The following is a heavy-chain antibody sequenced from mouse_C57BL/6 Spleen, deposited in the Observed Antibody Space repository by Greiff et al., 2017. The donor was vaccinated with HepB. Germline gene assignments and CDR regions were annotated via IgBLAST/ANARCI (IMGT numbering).Heavy chain of an antibody. CDR2: IDPEDGET. J-gene: IGHJ1*03. D-gene: IGHD1-1*01. CDR3: AVITTVVATYWYFDV. CDR1: GFNIKDYY. Sequence: EVQLQQSGAELVKPGASVKLSCTASGFNIKDYYMHWVKQRTEQGLEWIGRIDPEDGETKYAPKFQGKATITADTSSNTAYLQLSSLTSEDTAVYYCAVITTVVATYWYFDVWGTGTTVTVSS. V-gene: IGHV14-2*01.